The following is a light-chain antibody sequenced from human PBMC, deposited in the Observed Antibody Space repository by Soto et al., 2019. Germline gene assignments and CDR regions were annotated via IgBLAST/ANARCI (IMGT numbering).Light chain of an antibody. J-gene: IGLJ1*01. CDR3: SSYTSSSTLYV. Sequence: QSALTQPASVSGSPGQSITISCTGTSSDVGGYNYVSWYQQHPGKAPKLMIYDVSNRPSGVSNRFSDSKYGNTASLTISGLQAEYAADYYCSSYTSSSTLYVLGPGTKLTVL. CDR2: DVS. V-gene: IGLV2-14*01. CDR1: SSDVGGYNY.